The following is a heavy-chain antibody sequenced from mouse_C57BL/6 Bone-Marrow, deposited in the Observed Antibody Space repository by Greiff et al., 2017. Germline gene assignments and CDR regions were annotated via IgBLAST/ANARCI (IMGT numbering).Heavy chain of an antibody. CDR2: INPNNGGT. CDR1: GYTFTDYN. D-gene: IGHD2-2*01. V-gene: IGHV1-22*01. CDR3: SRLWLRRDVADY. J-gene: IGHJ2*01. Sequence: VQLKQSGPELVKPGASVKMSCKASGYTFTDYNMHWVKQSHGKSLEWIGYINPNNGGTSYNQKFKGKAPVTVNKSSSTAYMELRSLTSEDSAFYYCSRLWLRRDVADYWGQGTTLTVSS.